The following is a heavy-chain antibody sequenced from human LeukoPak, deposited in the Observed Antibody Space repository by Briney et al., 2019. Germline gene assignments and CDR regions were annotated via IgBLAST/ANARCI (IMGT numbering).Heavy chain of an antibody. V-gene: IGHV3-33*01. J-gene: IGHJ5*02. CDR2: IWYDGSNK. CDR3: ARDEQWLVSWWFDP. CDR1: GFTFSSYG. Sequence: GGSLRLSCAASGFTFSSYGMHWVRQAPGKGLEWVAVIWYDGSNKYYADSVKGRFTISRDNSKNTLYLQMNSLRAEDTAVYYCARDEQWLVSWWFDPWGQGTLVTVSS. D-gene: IGHD6-19*01.